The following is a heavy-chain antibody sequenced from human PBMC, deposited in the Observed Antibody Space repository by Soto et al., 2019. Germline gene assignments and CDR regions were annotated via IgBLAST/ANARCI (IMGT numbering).Heavy chain of an antibody. CDR3: ARASGYDSGGYYYYMDV. CDR2: IYPGDSDT. Sequence: GESLKISCKGSGYSFTSYWIGWVRQMPGKGLEWMGIIYPGDSDTGYSPSFQGQVTISADKSISTAYLQWSSLKASDTAMYYCARASGYDSGGYYYYMDVWGKGTTGTVSS. CDR1: GYSFTSYW. D-gene: IGHD5-12*01. V-gene: IGHV5-51*01. J-gene: IGHJ6*03.